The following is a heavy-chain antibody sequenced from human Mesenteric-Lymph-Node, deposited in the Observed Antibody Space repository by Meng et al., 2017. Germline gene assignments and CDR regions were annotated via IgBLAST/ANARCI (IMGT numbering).Heavy chain of an antibody. D-gene: IGHD2-15*01. CDR2: IYHSRST. Sequence: QVQLQQWGAGLLKPSSTLSLTSAVFGWSFSVYYWSWIRQPPGKGLEWIGEIYHSRSTNYNPSLKSRVTISVDKSKNQFSLKLSSVTAADTAVYYCARLNIVVVVAATLLGWFDPWGQGTLVTVSS. J-gene: IGHJ5*02. V-gene: IGHV4-34*01. CDR3: ARLNIVVVVAATLLGWFDP. CDR1: GWSFSVYY.